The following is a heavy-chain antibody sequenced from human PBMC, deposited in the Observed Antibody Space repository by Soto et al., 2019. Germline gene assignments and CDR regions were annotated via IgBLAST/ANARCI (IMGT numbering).Heavy chain of an antibody. Sequence: ASVKVSCKASGYTFTSYGISWVRQAPGQGLEWMGWISAYNGNTNYAQKLQGRVTMTTDTSTSTAYMELRSLRSDDTAVYYCARVGYDFWIGYYTHYYYYQDVSSKGTTVTVSS. D-gene: IGHD3-3*01. CDR2: ISAYNGNT. CDR3: ARVGYDFWIGYYTHYYYYQDV. J-gene: IGHJ6*03. V-gene: IGHV1-18*01. CDR1: GYTFTSYG.